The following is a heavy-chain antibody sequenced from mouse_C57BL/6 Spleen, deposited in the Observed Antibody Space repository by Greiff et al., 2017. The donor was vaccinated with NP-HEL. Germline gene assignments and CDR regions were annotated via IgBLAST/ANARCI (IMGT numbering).Heavy chain of an antibody. CDR3: ARDKLGLDY. D-gene: IGHD4-1*01. CDR1: GFTFSSYA. J-gene: IGHJ2*01. CDR2: ISDGGSYT. Sequence: EVKLMESGGGLVKPGGSLKLSCAASGFTFSSYAMSWVRQTPEKRLEWVATISDGGSYTYYPDNVKGRFTISRDNAKNNLYLQMSHLKSEDTAMYYCARDKLGLDYWGQCTTLTVSS. V-gene: IGHV5-4*01.